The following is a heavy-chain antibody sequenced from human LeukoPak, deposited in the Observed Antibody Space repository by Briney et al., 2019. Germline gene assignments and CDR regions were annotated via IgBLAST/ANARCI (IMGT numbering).Heavy chain of an antibody. CDR2: ISWNSGKI. Sequence: GGSPRLSCSASGFTFDDYAMHWVRQAPGKGLEWVSGISWNSGKIAYADSVKGRFTISRDNAKNSLYLQMNNLRAEDTAWYYCAKQGAWGQGTLVTVSS. CDR1: GFTFDDYA. J-gene: IGHJ5*02. V-gene: IGHV3-9*01. CDR3: AKQGA.